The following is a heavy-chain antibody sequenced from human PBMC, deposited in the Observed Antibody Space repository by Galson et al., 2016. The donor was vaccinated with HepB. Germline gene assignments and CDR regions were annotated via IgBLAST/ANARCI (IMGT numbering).Heavy chain of an antibody. CDR2: IIPIFGTT. D-gene: IGHD4-17*01. J-gene: IGHJ6*02. CDR3: ASPFYGDYTHYYGMDV. CDR1: GGTFSNYA. Sequence: SVKVSCKASGGTFSNYAFSWVRQAPGQGLEWMGGIIPIFGTTNYAQRFQGRVTISADESTSTVYMDLNSLRSEDTAVYYCASPFYGDYTHYYGMDVWGQGTTVTVSS. V-gene: IGHV1-69*13.